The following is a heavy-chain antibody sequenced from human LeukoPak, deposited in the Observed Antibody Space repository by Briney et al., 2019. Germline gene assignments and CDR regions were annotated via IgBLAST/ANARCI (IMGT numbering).Heavy chain of an antibody. Sequence: ASVKVSCKASGYTLTGYYMHWVRQAPGQGLEWMGWINPNSGGTNYAQKFQGRVTITRDTSISTAYMELSRLRSDDTAVYYCARDRLVAARPGDYYYYGIDVWGQGTTVTVSS. J-gene: IGHJ6*02. D-gene: IGHD6-6*01. V-gene: IGHV1-2*02. CDR3: ARDRLVAARPGDYYYYGIDV. CDR2: INPNSGGT. CDR1: GYTLTGYY.